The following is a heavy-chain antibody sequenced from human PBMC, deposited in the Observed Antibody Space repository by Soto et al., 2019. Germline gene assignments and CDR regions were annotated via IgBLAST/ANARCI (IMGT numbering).Heavy chain of an antibody. J-gene: IGHJ5*02. CDR2: ISAYNGNT. CDR1: GGTFTSYG. Sequence: ASVKVSCKASGGTFTSYGISWVRQAPGQGLEWMGWISAYNGNTNYAQKLQGRVTMTTDTSTSTAYMELRSLRSDDTAVYYCARETPNTAMVSDWFDPWGQGTLVTVSS. CDR3: ARETPNTAMVSDWFDP. D-gene: IGHD5-18*01. V-gene: IGHV1-18*01.